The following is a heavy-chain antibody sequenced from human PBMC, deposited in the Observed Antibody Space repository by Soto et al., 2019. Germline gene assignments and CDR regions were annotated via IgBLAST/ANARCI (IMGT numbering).Heavy chain of an antibody. CDR1: GGTFSSYA. D-gene: IGHD2-15*01. Sequence: QVQLVQSGAEVKKPGSSVKVSCKASGGTFSSYAISWVRQAPGQGVEWMGGIIPIFGTANYAQKFQGRVTITADESTSTAYMELSSLRSEDTAVYYCARGPGSGGPVTLVLYYWGQGTLVTVSS. CDR2: IIPIFGTA. V-gene: IGHV1-69*01. CDR3: ARGPGSGGPVTLVLYY. J-gene: IGHJ4*02.